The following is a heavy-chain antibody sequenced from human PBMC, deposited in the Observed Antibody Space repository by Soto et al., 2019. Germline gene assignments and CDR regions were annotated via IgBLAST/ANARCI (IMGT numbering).Heavy chain of an antibody. D-gene: IGHD2-2*01. V-gene: IGHV4-34*01. CDR2: IIGSGST. CDR1: GGSFSGHY. CDR3: VRGAPAAIGPQGEF. Sequence: SETLSLTCAVYGGSFSGHYWTWIRQPPGKGLQWIGEIIGSGSTKYNPSLKSRVTISVDRSKNQFSLKLSSVTAADTAIYYCVRGAPAAIGPQGEFWGQGILVTVS. J-gene: IGHJ4*02.